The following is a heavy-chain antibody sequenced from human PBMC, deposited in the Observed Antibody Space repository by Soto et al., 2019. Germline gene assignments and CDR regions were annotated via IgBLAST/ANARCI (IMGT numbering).Heavy chain of an antibody. Sequence: HPGGSLRLSCAASGFTFSDHYMDWVRQAPGKGLEWVGRTRNKANSYTTEYAASVKGRFTISRDDSKNSLYLQMNTLKTEDTAVYYCARVGSSGWHDYWGQGTLVTVSS. CDR1: GFTFSDHY. CDR2: TRNKANSYTT. CDR3: ARVGSSGWHDY. V-gene: IGHV3-72*01. J-gene: IGHJ4*02. D-gene: IGHD6-19*01.